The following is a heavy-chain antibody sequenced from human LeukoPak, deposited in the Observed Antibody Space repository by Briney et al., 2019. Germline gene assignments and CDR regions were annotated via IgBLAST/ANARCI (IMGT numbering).Heavy chain of an antibody. D-gene: IGHD3-9*01. CDR1: GGSFSGYY. Sequence: SETLSLTCAVYGGSFSGYYWSWIRQPPGKGLEWIGEINHSGSTNYNPSLKSRVTISVDTSKNQFSLKLSSVTAADTAVYYCARHRHILTGYYSNNWFDPWGQGTLVTISS. CDR3: ARHRHILTGYYSNNWFDP. J-gene: IGHJ5*02. V-gene: IGHV4-34*01. CDR2: INHSGST.